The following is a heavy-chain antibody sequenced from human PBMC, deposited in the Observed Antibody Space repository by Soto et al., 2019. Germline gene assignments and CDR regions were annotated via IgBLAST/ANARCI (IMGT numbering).Heavy chain of an antibody. CDR2: INPIFGTA. V-gene: IGHV1-69*12. D-gene: IGHD4-4*01. CDR3: ARLRASNYEAYQH. Sequence: QVQLVQSGAEVKKPGSSVKVSCKSSGGTFSTYPISWVRQAPGQGLEWMGGINPIFGTANYAQRLQGRVTITADESTTTAYMKLSSLRSDDTAVYYCARLRASNYEAYQHWGQGTLVTVSS. J-gene: IGHJ1*01. CDR1: GGTFSTYP.